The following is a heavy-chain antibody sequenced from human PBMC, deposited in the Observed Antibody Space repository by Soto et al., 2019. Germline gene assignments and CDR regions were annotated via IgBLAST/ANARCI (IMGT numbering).Heavy chain of an antibody. CDR2: INHSGST. V-gene: IGHV4-34*01. Sequence: SETLSLTCAVYGGSFSGYYWSWIRQPPGKGLEWIGEINHSGSTNYNPSLKSRVTISVDTSKNQFSLKLSSVTAADTAVYYCARLGHDSRNYYYYYMDVWSKGTTVTVS. J-gene: IGHJ6*03. D-gene: IGHD7-27*01. CDR3: ARLGHDSRNYYYYYMDV. CDR1: GGSFSGYY.